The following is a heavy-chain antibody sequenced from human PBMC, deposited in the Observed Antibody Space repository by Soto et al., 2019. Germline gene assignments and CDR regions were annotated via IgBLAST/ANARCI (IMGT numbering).Heavy chain of an antibody. V-gene: IGHV4-39*01. J-gene: IGHJ6*02. Sequence: QLQLQESGAGLVKPSETLSLTCTVSSASISSSSYTWGWMRQPPGKGLEWIGSIYYSGTTYYNPSLNSRVTVSVTTSKNQFSLKLTPVTAAHTAVYYCAKLHGYCISSSCHGHYAMDVWGQGTTVTVSS. CDR1: SASISSSSYT. D-gene: IGHD2-2*01. CDR2: IYYSGTT. CDR3: AKLHGYCISSSCHGHYAMDV.